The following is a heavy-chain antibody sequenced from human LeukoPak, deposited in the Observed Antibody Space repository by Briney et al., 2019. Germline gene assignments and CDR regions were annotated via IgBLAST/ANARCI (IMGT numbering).Heavy chain of an antibody. Sequence: PAGGSLRLSCAASGFTFSSYAMSWVRQAPGKGLEWVSAISGSGGSTYYADSVKGRFTISRDNSKNTLYLQMNSLRAEDTAVYYCTTGGYDSANGYYSLFDNWGQGTLVTVSS. J-gene: IGHJ4*02. D-gene: IGHD3-3*01. CDR2: ISGSGGST. CDR3: TTGGYDSANGYYSLFDN. V-gene: IGHV3-23*01. CDR1: GFTFSSYA.